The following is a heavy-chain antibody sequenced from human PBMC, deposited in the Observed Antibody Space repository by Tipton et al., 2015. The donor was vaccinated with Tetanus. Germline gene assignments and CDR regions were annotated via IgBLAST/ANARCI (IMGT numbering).Heavy chain of an antibody. D-gene: IGHD6-13*01. CDR1: GGSVSSGSYY. V-gene: IGHV4-61*01. CDR2: ILYGGGS. Sequence: TLSLTCSIFGGSVSSGSYYWAWIRQPPGKRLEYIGYILYGGGSHYNPSLKSRVTVSADPSQNQFSLKLTSVTAADSAVYYCARGRQRLVPAGFDLWGQGTLVTVSS. CDR3: ARGRQRLVPAGFDL. J-gene: IGHJ5*02.